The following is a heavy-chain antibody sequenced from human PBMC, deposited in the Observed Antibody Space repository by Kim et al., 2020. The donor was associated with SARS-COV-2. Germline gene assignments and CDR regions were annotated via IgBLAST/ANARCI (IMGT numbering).Heavy chain of an antibody. CDR3: VRAAGGGV. Sequence: SALYADSVKGRFTSSRDNAKNTLYLEMNSLRVEDTAVYYCVRAAGGGVWGKGTTVTVAS. J-gene: IGHJ6*04. V-gene: IGHV3-74*01. CDR2: SA. D-gene: IGHD2-15*01.